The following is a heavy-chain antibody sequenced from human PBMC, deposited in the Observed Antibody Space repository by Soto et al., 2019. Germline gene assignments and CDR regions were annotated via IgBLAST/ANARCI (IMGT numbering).Heavy chain of an antibody. J-gene: IGHJ6*02. CDR1: GFTFSSYG. V-gene: IGHV3-33*01. D-gene: IGHD2-2*01. Sequence: QVQLVESGGGVVQPGRSLRLSCAASGFTFSSYGMHWVRQAPGKGLEWVAVIWYDGSNKYYADSVKGRFTISRDNYKNTIDLQMNSLRAEDTAVYYCAREVAVSTSGKWRLAAIYYYSGMDGWGQGTTVTVAS. CDR2: IWYDGSNK. CDR3: AREVAVSTSGKWRLAAIYYYSGMDG.